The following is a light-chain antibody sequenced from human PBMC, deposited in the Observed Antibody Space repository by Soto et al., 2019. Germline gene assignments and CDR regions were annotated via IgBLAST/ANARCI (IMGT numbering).Light chain of an antibody. CDR2: GAS. CDR3: QHYVTSLTT. J-gene: IGKJ5*01. V-gene: IGKV3-20*01. Sequence: EIVLTQSPGALSLSPGERATRSCRASQSVSNNYLAWYQQKPGQAPRLLIYGASNRATGIPDRFSGSGSGTDFTLTISRLEPEDFAVYYCQHYVTSLTTFGQGTRLEIK. CDR1: QSVSNNY.